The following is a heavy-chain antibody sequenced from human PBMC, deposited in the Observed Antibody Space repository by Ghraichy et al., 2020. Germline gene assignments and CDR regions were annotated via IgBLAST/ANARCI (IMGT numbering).Heavy chain of an antibody. Sequence: SVKVSCKASGGTFSSYAISWVRQAPGQGLEWMGGIIPIFGTANYAQKFQGRVTITADESTSTAYMELSSLRSEDTAVYYCASSNIVVVPAAMKSWYFDLWGRGTLVTVSS. CDR1: GGTFSSYA. D-gene: IGHD2-2*01. V-gene: IGHV1-69*13. CDR3: ASSNIVVVPAAMKSWYFDL. CDR2: IIPIFGTA. J-gene: IGHJ2*01.